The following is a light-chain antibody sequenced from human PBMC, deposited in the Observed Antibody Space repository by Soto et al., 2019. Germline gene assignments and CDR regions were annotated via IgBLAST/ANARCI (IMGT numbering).Light chain of an antibody. Sequence: EIVLTQSPGTLSLSPGEGATLSCRASQSVSNNFVAWYQQRPGKAPGLLIYGSSSRASGIPDRCSGSASGTDFTLTISRLEPEDLAVYYCQQYCCSLLSFGGGTKVEIK. J-gene: IGKJ4*01. CDR3: QQYCCSLLS. CDR1: QSVSNNF. V-gene: IGKV3-20*01. CDR2: GSS.